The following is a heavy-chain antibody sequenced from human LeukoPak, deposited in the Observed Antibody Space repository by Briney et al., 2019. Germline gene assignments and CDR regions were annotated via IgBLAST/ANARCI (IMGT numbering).Heavy chain of an antibody. CDR2: INHSGST. V-gene: IGHV4-34*01. D-gene: IGHD1-7*01. CDR3: ARGITGTMRADAFDI. Sequence: PSETLSLTCAVYGGSFSGYYWSWIRQPPGNGLEWIGEINHSGSTNYNPSLKSRVTISVDTSKNQFSLKLSSVTAADTAVYYCARGITGTMRADAFDIWGQGTMVTVSS. J-gene: IGHJ3*02. CDR1: GGSFSGYY.